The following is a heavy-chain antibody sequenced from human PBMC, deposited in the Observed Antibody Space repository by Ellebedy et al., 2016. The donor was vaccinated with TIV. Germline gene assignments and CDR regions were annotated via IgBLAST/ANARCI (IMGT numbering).Heavy chain of an antibody. Sequence: GESLKISCTASGFTFSNNAMSWVRQAPGKGLEWISAITNSGTSTYYADSVKGRFTISRDNSKNTLYLQVDSLRAEDTAIYYCASDPSDVGPALDIWGQGTMVTVSS. CDR1: GFTFSNNA. CDR2: ITNSGTST. CDR3: ASDPSDVGPALDI. D-gene: IGHD3-16*01. J-gene: IGHJ3*02. V-gene: IGHV3-23*01.